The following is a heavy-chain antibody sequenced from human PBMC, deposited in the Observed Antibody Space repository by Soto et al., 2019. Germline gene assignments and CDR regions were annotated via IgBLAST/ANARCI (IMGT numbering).Heavy chain of an antibody. V-gene: IGHV4-61*01. CDR3: ASRDYGDFNWFDP. CDR2: IYYSGST. Sequence: PSETLSLTCTVSGGSVSSGSYYWSWIRQPPGKGLEWIGYIYYSGSTNYNPSLKSRVTISVDTSKNQFSLKLSSVTAADTAVYYCASRDYGDFNWFDPWGQGTLVTVSS. D-gene: IGHD4-17*01. J-gene: IGHJ5*02. CDR1: GGSVSSGSYY.